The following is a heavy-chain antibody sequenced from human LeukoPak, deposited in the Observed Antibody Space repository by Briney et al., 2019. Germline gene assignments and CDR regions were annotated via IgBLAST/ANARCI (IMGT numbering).Heavy chain of an antibody. V-gene: IGHV1-18*01. D-gene: IGHD6-19*01. CDR1: GYTFTSYG. CDR2: SSAYNGNT. CDR3: ARATGAETSSGWYLWFDH. J-gene: IGHJ5*02. Sequence: ASVKVSCKASGYTFTSYGISWVRQAPGQGVEWMGWSSAYNGNTTSAQKLQRRVTMTPDTSTSTAYMDLRSLRSDDPAVYYCARATGAETSSGWYLWFDHWGQGTLVTVSS.